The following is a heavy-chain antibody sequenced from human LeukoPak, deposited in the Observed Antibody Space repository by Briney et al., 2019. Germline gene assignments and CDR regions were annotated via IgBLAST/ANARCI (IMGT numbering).Heavy chain of an antibody. CDR1: GYSISSGYY. V-gene: IGHV4-38-2*02. D-gene: IGHD3-22*01. J-gene: IGHJ4*02. CDR2: IYHSGST. CDR3: ARGGADYYDSSGYYTAYFDY. Sequence: PSETLSLTCTVSGYSISSGYYWGWIRQPPGKGLEWIGSIYHSGSTYYNPSLKSRVTISVDTSKNQFSLKLSSVIAADTAVYYCARGGADYYDSSGYYTAYFDYWGQGTLVTVSS.